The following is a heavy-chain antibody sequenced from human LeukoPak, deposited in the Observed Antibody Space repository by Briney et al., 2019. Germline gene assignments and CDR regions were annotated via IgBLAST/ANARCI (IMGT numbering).Heavy chain of an antibody. CDR1: GFTFSSSW. Sequence: GGSLRLPCAASGFTFSSSWMHWVRQAPGKGLVWVSRINTDGSSTTYADSVKGRFTISRDNAKNTLYLQMNSLRAEDTAVYYCARDFRGVPSHGMDVWGQGTTVTVSS. D-gene: IGHD3-10*01. J-gene: IGHJ6*02. V-gene: IGHV3-74*03. CDR3: ARDFRGVPSHGMDV. CDR2: INTDGSST.